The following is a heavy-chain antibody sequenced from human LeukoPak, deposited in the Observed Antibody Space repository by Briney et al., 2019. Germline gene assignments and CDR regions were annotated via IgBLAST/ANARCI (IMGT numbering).Heavy chain of an antibody. D-gene: IGHD2-21*02. CDR1: GFTFGDYA. J-gene: IGHJ3*01. CDR2: IDWNGGSS. V-gene: IGHV3-20*04. CDR3: WSVTVDDAFDV. Sequence: PGGSLRLSCTASGFTFGDYAMTWVRQAPGKGLEWVSGIDWNGGSSGYTDSVKGRFTISRDNAKNSLYLQMNSLRADDTALYYCWSVTVDDAFDVWGQGTMVTVSS.